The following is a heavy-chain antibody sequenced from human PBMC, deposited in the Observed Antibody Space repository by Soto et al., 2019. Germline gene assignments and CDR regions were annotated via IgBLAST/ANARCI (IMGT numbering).Heavy chain of an antibody. CDR3: AREAAAAQEMGLGPNWFDP. Sequence: PGGSLRLSCAASGFTFSSYSMNWGRQAPGKGLEWVSSISSSSSYIYYADSVKGRFTISRDNAKNSLYLQMNSLRAEDTAVYYCAREAAAAQEMGLGPNWFDPWGQGTLVTVSS. CDR2: ISSSSSYI. J-gene: IGHJ5*02. CDR1: GFTFSSYS. D-gene: IGHD6-13*01. V-gene: IGHV3-21*01.